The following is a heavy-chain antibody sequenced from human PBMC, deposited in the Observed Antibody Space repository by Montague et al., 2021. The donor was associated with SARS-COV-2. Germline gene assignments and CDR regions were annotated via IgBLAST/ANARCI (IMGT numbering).Heavy chain of an antibody. D-gene: IGHD2-2*02. CDR1: GGSISDYY. CDR3: ARDPSRQLLLYPVGDYYYGMDV. J-gene: IGHJ6*02. CDR2: LYYSGST. V-gene: IGHV4-59*12. Sequence: SETLSLTCSVSGGSISDYYWSWIRQPPGKGLEWIGHLYYSGSTTYKPSLKSRVTMSVDTSKNQFSLRLSSVTAADTAVYYCARDPSRQLLLYPVGDYYYGMDVWGQGTTVTVSS.